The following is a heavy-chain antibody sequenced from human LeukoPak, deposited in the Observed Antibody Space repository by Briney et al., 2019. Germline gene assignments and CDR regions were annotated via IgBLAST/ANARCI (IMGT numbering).Heavy chain of an antibody. CDR1: GFTFSSYW. V-gene: IGHV3-74*01. CDR3: ARRINYYDSSGYYYVRHFDS. CDR2: INTDGGSL. Sequence: GGSLRLSCAASGFTFSSYWMYWVRQAPGKGPVWVARINTDGGSLNYADSVKGRFTISRDNAKNTLYLQMNSLGAEDTAVYYCARRINYYDSSGYYYVRHFDSWGQGTLVAVSS. J-gene: IGHJ4*02. D-gene: IGHD3-22*01.